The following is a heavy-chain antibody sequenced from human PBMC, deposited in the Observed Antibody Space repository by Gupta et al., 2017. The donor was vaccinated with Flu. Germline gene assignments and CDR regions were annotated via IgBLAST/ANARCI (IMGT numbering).Heavy chain of an antibody. CDR1: GLIFRDSH. V-gene: IGHV3-11*06. CDR3: ARDLDWAFTF. D-gene: IGHD3-9*01. J-gene: IGHJ4*02. CDR2: IGSSGNT. Sequence: VQLVESGGGSVQTGGHLRLTCVGYGLIFRDSHLNWIRQAPGKGLEWIAYIGSSGNTDYADSVKGRFTISRDSARDSLFLQMDSLRDEYTALYYCARDLDWAFTFWGQGALVTVSS.